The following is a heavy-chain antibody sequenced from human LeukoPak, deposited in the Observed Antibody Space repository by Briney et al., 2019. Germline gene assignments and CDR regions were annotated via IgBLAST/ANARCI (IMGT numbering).Heavy chain of an antibody. Sequence: GASVKVSCKASGYTFTSYGISWVRQAPGQGLEWIGWISAYNGNTNYAQKRQGRVTMTTDTSTSTAYMELRSLRSDDTAVYYCARDLEPPWYPSAEYYGMDVWGQGTTVTVSS. CDR2: ISAYNGNT. J-gene: IGHJ6*02. V-gene: IGHV1-18*01. CDR1: GYTFTSYG. D-gene: IGHD2-15*01. CDR3: ARDLEPPWYPSAEYYGMDV.